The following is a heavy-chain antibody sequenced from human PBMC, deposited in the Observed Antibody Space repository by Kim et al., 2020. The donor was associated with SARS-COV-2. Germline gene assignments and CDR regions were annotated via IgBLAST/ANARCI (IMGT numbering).Heavy chain of an antibody. Sequence: GGSLRLSCAASGFTFSDYYMSWIRQAPGKGLEWVSYISSSSSYTNYADSVKGRFTISRDNAKNSLYLQMNSLRAEDTAVYYCSRSEGIAAAGRPYYFDYWGQGTLVTVSS. D-gene: IGHD6-13*01. V-gene: IGHV3-11*03. CDR2: ISSSSSYT. J-gene: IGHJ4*02. CDR3: SRSEGIAAAGRPYYFDY. CDR1: GFTFSDYY.